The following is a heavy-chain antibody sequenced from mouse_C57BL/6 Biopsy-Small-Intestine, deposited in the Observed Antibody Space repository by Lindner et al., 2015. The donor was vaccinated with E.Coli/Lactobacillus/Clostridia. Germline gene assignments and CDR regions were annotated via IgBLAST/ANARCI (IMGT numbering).Heavy chain of an antibody. CDR2: INANNGDI. V-gene: IGHV1-20*01. Sequence: VQLQESGPELVKPGDSVKISCRASGYSFTGYFLNWVKQSHGKSLEWIGRINANNGDIFYNQNFKGKATLTVDKPSSTAHMELRSLTSEDSAVYYCARRNYGSRFWYFDVWGTGTTVIVSS. J-gene: IGHJ1*03. D-gene: IGHD1-1*01. CDR3: ARRNYGSRFWYFDV. CDR1: GYSFTGYF.